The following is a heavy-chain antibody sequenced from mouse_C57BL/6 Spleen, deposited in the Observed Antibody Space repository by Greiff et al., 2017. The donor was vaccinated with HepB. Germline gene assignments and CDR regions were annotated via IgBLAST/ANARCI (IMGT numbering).Heavy chain of an antibody. CDR1: GYAFTNYL. CDR3: ARGGSSHWYFDV. J-gene: IGHJ1*03. Sequence: QVQLQQSGAELVRPGTSVKVSCKASGYAFTNYLIEWVKQRPGQGLEWIGVINPGSGGTNYNEKFKGKATLTADKSSSTAYMQLSSLTSEDSAVYFCARGGSSHWYFDVWGTGTTVTVSS. D-gene: IGHD1-1*01. V-gene: IGHV1-54*01. CDR2: INPGSGGT.